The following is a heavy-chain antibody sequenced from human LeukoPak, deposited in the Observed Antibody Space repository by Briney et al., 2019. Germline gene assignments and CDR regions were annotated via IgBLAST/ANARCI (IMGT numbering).Heavy chain of an antibody. V-gene: IGHV1-46*01. D-gene: IGHD1-26*01. J-gene: IGHJ3*02. CDR2: INPSGGST. CDR1: GYTFTSYH. CDR3: ARLGGANAFDI. Sequence: ASVKVSCKASGYTFTSYHMHWVRQAPGQGLEWMGIINPSGGSTSYAQKFQGRVTMTRDMSTSTVYMELSSLRSEDTAVYYCARLGGANAFDIWGQGTMVTVSS.